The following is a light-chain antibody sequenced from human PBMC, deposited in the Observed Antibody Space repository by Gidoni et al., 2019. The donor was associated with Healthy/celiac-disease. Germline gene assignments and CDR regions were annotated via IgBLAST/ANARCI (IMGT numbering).Light chain of an antibody. CDR1: KLGDKY. CDR3: QAWDSSTVVV. CDR2: QSS. J-gene: IGLJ2*01. Sequence: SYELTQPPSVSVSPGQTASITCSGDKLGDKYACWYQQKPGQSPVLVIYQSSKRPSGIPERFSGANSGNTATLTIRGTQAMDEADYYCQAWDSSTVVVFGGGTKLTVL. V-gene: IGLV3-1*01.